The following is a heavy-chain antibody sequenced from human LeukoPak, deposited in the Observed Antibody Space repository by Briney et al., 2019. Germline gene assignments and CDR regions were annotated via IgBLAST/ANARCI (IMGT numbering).Heavy chain of an antibody. V-gene: IGHV3-74*01. J-gene: IGHJ1*01. CDR2: IKSDGTT. D-gene: IGHD3-22*01. Sequence: GGSLRLSCAASGFTFSSYWMHWVRQAPGKGLVWVSRIKSDGTTNYADSVKGRFTISRDNAKNTVSLQMNSLRAEDTGVYYCARAPSEIGGYYPEYFRHWGQGTLVTVSS. CDR1: GFTFSSYW. CDR3: ARAPSEIGGYYPEYFRH.